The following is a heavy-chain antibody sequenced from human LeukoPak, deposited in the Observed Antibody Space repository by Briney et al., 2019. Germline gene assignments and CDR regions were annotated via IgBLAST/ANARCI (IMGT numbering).Heavy chain of an antibody. D-gene: IGHD6-19*01. CDR2: IYHSGST. CDR1: GGSISSGGYY. Sequence: PSETLSLTCTVSGGSISSGGYYWSWIRQPPGKGLEWIGYIYHSGSTYYNPSLKSRVTISVDRSKNQFSLKLSSVTAADTAAYYCARGSAVDAFDIWGQGTMVTVSS. J-gene: IGHJ3*02. CDR3: ARGSAVDAFDI. V-gene: IGHV4-30-2*01.